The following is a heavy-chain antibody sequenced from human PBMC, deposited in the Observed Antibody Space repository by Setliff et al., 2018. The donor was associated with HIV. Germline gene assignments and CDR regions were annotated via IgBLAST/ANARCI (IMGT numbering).Heavy chain of an antibody. CDR2: IYTSGST. CDR1: GGSISSGSYY. Sequence: SETLSLTCTVSGGSISSGSYYWSWIRQPAGKGLEWIGRIYTSGSTNYNPSLKSRVTISVDTSKNQFSLKLRSVTAADTAVYYCSRETYYYDNPQYYYYYMDVWGKGTTVTVSS. CDR3: SRETYYYDNPQYYYYYMDV. J-gene: IGHJ6*03. V-gene: IGHV4-61*02. D-gene: IGHD3-22*01.